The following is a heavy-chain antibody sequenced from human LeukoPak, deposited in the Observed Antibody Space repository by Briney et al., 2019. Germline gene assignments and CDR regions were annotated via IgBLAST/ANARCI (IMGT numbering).Heavy chain of an antibody. CDR1: GFTFDDYA. CDR2: INYNSGSI. J-gene: IGHJ4*02. V-gene: IGHV3-9*01. CDR3: AKGSRIGRWLPLDY. D-gene: IGHD5-24*01. Sequence: GGSLRLSCAASGFTFDDYAMHWVRQAPGKGLERLSSINYNSGSIDYADSVKGRFTISRDNAKSSLYLQMNSLRAEDTALYYCAKGSRIGRWLPLDYWGQGTLVTASS.